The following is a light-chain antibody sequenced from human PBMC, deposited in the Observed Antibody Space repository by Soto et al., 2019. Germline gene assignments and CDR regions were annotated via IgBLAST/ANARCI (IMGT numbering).Light chain of an antibody. V-gene: IGKV3-20*01. CDR1: QSLTSDY. CDR2: GAS. CDR3: QQYDNWPIT. Sequence: EIVLTQSPGTLSLSPGERASLSCRAGQSLTSDYLAWYQQKPGQTPRLLIHGASSRATGIPDRFSGSGSGTDFTLTISRLEPEDSAVYYCQQYDNWPITFGQGTRLEI. J-gene: IGKJ5*01.